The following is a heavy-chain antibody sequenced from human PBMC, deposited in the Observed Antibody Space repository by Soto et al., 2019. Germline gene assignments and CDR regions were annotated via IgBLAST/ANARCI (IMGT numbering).Heavy chain of an antibody. CDR3: ARDFEYSSSFYYFDY. CDR2: ISYDGSNK. D-gene: IGHD6-6*01. V-gene: IGHV3-30-3*01. CDR1: GLTFSSYA. Sequence: QVQLVESGGGVVQPGRSLRLSCAASGLTFSSYAMHWVRQAPGKGLEWVAVISYDGSNKYYAVSVKGRFTISRDNSKNTLYLQMNSLRAEDTAVYYCARDFEYSSSFYYFDYWGQGTLVTVSS. J-gene: IGHJ4*02.